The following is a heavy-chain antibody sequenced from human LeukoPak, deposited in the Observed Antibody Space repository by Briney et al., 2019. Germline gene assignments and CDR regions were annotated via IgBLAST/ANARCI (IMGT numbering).Heavy chain of an antibody. CDR1: GYSFTSYW. Sequence: GESLKISCKGSGYSFTSYWIGWVRQMPGKGLEWMGIIYPGDSDTRYSPSFQGQVTISADKSISTAYLQWSSLKASDTAMYYCARVFIAARPIGAFDIWGQGTTVTVSS. D-gene: IGHD6-6*01. V-gene: IGHV5-51*01. CDR2: IYPGDSDT. J-gene: IGHJ3*02. CDR3: ARVFIAARPIGAFDI.